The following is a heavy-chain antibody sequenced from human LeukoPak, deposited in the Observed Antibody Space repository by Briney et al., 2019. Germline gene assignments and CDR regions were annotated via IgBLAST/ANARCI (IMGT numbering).Heavy chain of an antibody. Sequence: PGGSLRLSCAASGFTFSSYSMNWVRQAPGKGLEWVSYISSSSSTIYYADSVKGRFTISRDNAKNSLYLQMNSLRAEDTAVYYCARDGLGIAAAGAVGFDYWGQGTLVTVSS. J-gene: IGHJ4*02. CDR1: GFTFSSYS. V-gene: IGHV3-48*04. D-gene: IGHD6-13*01. CDR3: ARDGLGIAAAGAVGFDY. CDR2: ISSSSSTI.